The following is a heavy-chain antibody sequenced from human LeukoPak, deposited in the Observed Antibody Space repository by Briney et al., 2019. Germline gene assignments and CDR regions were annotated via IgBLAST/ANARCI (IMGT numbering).Heavy chain of an antibody. CDR3: AKRTVAGTVDY. J-gene: IGHJ4*02. Sequence: SETLFLTCTVSGGSISSHYWSWIRQPPGKGLEWIGYIYYSGSTNYNPSLKSRVTISVDTSKNQFSLKLSSVTAADTAVYYCAKRTVAGTVDYWGQGTLVTVSS. D-gene: IGHD6-19*01. CDR2: IYYSGST. CDR1: GGSISSHY. V-gene: IGHV4-59*11.